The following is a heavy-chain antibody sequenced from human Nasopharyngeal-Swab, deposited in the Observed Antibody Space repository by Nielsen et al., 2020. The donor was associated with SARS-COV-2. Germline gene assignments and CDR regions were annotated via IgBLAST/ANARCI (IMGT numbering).Heavy chain of an antibody. Sequence: WIRQPPGKGLEWIGEIYHSGSTNYNPSLKSRVTISVDKSKNQFSLKLSSVTAADTAVYYCARVVKSLDHITMGQGVRTLDPWGQGTLVTVSS. D-gene: IGHD3-10*01. CDR2: IYHSGST. CDR3: ARVVKSLDHITMGQGVRTLDP. J-gene: IGHJ5*02. V-gene: IGHV4-4*02.